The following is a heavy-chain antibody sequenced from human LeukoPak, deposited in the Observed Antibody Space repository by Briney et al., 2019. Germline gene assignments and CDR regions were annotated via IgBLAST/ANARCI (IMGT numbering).Heavy chain of an antibody. Sequence: GGSLRLSCAVSGFTVSSNYMSWVRQAPGKGLEWVSVSYSGGSTYYADSVKGRFTISRDNSKNTLYLQMNSLRAEDTAVYYCASSENYDYVWGLWGQGTLVTVSS. D-gene: IGHD3-16*01. J-gene: IGHJ4*02. CDR3: ASSENYDYVWGL. CDR1: GFTVSSNY. V-gene: IGHV3-66*01. CDR2: SYSGGST.